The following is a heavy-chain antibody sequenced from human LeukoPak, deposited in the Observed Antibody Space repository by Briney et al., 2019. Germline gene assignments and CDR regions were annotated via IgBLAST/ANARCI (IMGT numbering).Heavy chain of an antibody. CDR1: GYTFIRYG. D-gene: IGHD1-26*01. J-gene: IGHJ4*02. Sequence: ASVKVSCKTSGYTFIRYGITWVRQAPGQGLEWMAWISPYNGNTKYVQNLQGRLTITTDTSASTAYMELRSLTSDDTAVYFCAREESIGRYQFLHDSWGQGTLVTVSS. CDR2: ISPYNGNT. CDR3: AREESIGRYQFLHDS. V-gene: IGHV1-18*01.